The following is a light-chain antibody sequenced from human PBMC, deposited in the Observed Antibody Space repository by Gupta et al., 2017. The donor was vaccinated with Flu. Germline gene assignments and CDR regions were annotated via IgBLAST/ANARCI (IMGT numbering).Light chain of an antibody. J-gene: IGKJ3*01. V-gene: IGKV1-39*01. Sequence: SLSASIGDRVTITCRTSQTISSYLNWYQQKPGKAPKVLIYAASVLQSGVPARFSGSGSGTDFTLTISSLQPEDFETYYCQHSGTFGPGTKVDI. CDR3: QHSGT. CDR1: QTISSY. CDR2: AAS.